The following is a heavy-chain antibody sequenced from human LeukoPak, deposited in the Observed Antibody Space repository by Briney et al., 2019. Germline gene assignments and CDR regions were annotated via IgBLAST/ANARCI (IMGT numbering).Heavy chain of an antibody. V-gene: IGHV1-8*01. J-gene: IGHJ4*02. CDR3: ARGVLTGYYLVDY. Sequence: ASVKVSCKASGYTFTSYDINWVRQATGQGFEWMGWMNPNSGNTGYAQKFQGRVTMTRNTSISTAYMELSSLRSEDAAVYYCARGVLTGYYLVDYWGQGTLVTVSS. CDR2: MNPNSGNT. CDR1: GYTFTSYD. D-gene: IGHD3-9*01.